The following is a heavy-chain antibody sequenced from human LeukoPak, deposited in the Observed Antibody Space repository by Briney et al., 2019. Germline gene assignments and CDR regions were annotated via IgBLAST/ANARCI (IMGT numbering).Heavy chain of an antibody. CDR1: GGTFSSYA. D-gene: IGHD1-26*01. CDR3: ARLYSGSYLGAFDI. CDR2: IIPIFGTA. J-gene: IGHJ3*02. Sequence: ASVTVSCKASGGTFSSYAISWVRQAPGQGLEWMGGIIPIFGTANYAQKFQGRVTITTDESTSTAYMELSSLRSEDTAVYYCARLYSGSYLGAFDIWGQGTMVTVSS. V-gene: IGHV1-69*05.